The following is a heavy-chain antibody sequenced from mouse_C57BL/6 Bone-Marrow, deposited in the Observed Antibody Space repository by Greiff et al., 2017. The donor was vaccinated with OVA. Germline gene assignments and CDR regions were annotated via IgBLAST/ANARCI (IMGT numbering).Heavy chain of an antibody. Sequence: EVKVVESEGGLVQPGSSMKLSCTASGFTFSDYYMAWVRQVPEKGLEWVANINYDGSSTYYLDSLKSRFIISRDNAKNILYLQMSSLKSEDTATYYCARVLTTVVNYFDYWGQGTTLTVSS. V-gene: IGHV5-16*01. CDR1: GFTFSDYY. CDR3: ARVLTTVVNYFDY. J-gene: IGHJ2*01. D-gene: IGHD1-1*01. CDR2: INYDGSST.